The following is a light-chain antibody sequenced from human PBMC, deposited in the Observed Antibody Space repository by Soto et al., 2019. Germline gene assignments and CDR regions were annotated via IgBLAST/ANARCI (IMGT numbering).Light chain of an antibody. CDR1: SGHSTYI. CDR2: LEGSGSY. CDR3: ETWDTNVVV. V-gene: IGLV4-60*02. J-gene: IGLJ2*01. Sequence: QSVLTQSSSASASLGSSFKLTCTLSSGHSTYIIAWHQQQPGKAPRYLMKLEGSGSYNKGSGIPDRFSGSSSGADRYLTISNLQFEDEAEYYCETWDTNVVVFGGGTKLTVL.